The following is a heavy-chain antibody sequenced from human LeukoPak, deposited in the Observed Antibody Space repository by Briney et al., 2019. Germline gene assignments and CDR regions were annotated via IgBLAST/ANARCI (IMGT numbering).Heavy chain of an antibody. CDR2: ISYNGGHK. CDR1: GFTFTNYG. V-gene: IGHV3-30*03. CDR3: ARRAGAYSHPYDY. D-gene: IGHD4/OR15-4a*01. Sequence: GGSLRLSCAASGFTFTNYGMHWVRQAPGKGLEWVAVISYNGGHKYYADSVKGRFTISRDNSKNTLYLQMNSLRAEDTAVYYCARRAGAYSHPYDYWGQGTLVTVSS. J-gene: IGHJ4*02.